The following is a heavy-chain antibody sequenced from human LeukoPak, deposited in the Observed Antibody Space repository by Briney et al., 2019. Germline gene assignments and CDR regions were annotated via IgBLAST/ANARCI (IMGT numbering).Heavy chain of an antibody. CDR2: IGTAGDT. CDR1: GFTFSSYD. Sequence: GGSLRLSCAASGFTFSSYDVHWVRQATGKGLEWVSAIGTAGDTYYPGSVKGRFTISRENAKNSLYLQMNSLRAGDTAVYYCARGGFKLRYFDWLVAGPIDYWGQGTLVTVSS. CDR3: ARGGFKLRYFDWLVAGPIDY. D-gene: IGHD3-9*01. J-gene: IGHJ4*02. V-gene: IGHV3-13*04.